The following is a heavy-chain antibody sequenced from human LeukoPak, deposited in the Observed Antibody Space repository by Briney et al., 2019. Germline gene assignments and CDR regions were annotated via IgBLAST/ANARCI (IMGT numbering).Heavy chain of an antibody. CDR2: IRSKANSYAT. J-gene: IGHJ3*02. D-gene: IGHD3-9*01. CDR1: GFTFSGSA. CDR3: TRHYDILTGYYGGAFDI. Sequence: GGSLRLSCAASGFTFSGSAMHWVCQASGKGLEWVGRIRSKANSYATAYAASVKGRFTISRDDSKNTAYLQMNSLKTEDTAVYYCTRHYDILTGYYGGAFDIWGQGTMVTVSS. V-gene: IGHV3-73*01.